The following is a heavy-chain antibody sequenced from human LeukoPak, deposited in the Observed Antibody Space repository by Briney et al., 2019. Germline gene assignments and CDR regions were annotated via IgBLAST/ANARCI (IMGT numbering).Heavy chain of an antibody. CDR1: GYTCTSYD. V-gene: IGHV1-8*01. CDR3: SRGGNSGWYPDLGD. Sequence: ASVKVSCKASGYTCTSYDINWVRQATGQGLEWMGWMNPNSGNTGYSQKFQGRVTMTRNTSIITAHMELSSLRSDDTAVYYCSRGGNSGWYPDLGDWGQGTLVTVSS. CDR2: MNPNSGNT. J-gene: IGHJ4*02. D-gene: IGHD6-19*01.